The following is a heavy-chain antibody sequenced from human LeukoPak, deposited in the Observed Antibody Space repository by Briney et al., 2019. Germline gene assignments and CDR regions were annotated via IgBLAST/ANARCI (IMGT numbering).Heavy chain of an antibody. CDR1: GFTFSNAW. CDR2: IKSKTEGGTT. J-gene: IGHJ4*02. D-gene: IGHD3-22*01. V-gene: IGHV3-15*01. CDR3: AKWDTYYDSSGYYFY. Sequence: GGSLRLSCAASGFTFSNAWMSWVRQAPGKGLEWVGRIKSKTEGGTTDYAARGKGRFTISRDNSKNTLYLQMNSLRAEDTAVYYCAKWDTYYDSSGYYFYWGQGTLVTVSS.